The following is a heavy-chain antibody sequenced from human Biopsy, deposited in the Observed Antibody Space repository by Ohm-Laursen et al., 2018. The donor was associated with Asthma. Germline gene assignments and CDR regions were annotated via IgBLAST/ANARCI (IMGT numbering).Heavy chain of an antibody. V-gene: IGHV4-31*03. CDR1: GCSLSSGPYY. J-gene: IGHJ5*01. CDR2: INHSGST. CDR3: ARDLSGYCTSSACYGFDS. D-gene: IGHD2-8*01. Sequence: SQTLSLTCTVSGCSLSSGPYYRRWVRQHPGKGLEWIGYINHSGSTFYSPSLESRVTVSVDTSKNQYSLKLSSVTAADTAVYYCARDLSGYCTSSACYGFDSWGQGTLVTVSS.